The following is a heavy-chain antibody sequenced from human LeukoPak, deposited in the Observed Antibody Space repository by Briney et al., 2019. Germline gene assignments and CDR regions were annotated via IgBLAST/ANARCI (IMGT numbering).Heavy chain of an antibody. CDR2: IWYDGSNK. Sequence: GGSLRLSCAASGFTFSSYGMHWVRQAPGKGLEWVAVIWYDGSNKYYVDSVKGRFTISRDNSKNTLYLQMNSLRAEDTAVYYCARDAIVGATNLDYWGQGTLVTVSS. D-gene: IGHD1-26*01. CDR3: ARDAIVGATNLDY. J-gene: IGHJ4*02. CDR1: GFTFSSYG. V-gene: IGHV3-33*01.